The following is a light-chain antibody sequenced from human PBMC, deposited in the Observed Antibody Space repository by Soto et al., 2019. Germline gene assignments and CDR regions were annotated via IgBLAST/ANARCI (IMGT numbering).Light chain of an antibody. CDR3: QQRSNWPLN. CDR1: QSVSSY. J-gene: IGKJ4*01. Sequence: EIVLTQSPATLSLSPGERATLSCRASQSVSSYLAWYQQKPGQAPRLLIYDASNRATGIPARFSGSESGTDFTLTISSLEPEDFAVYDCQQRSNWPLNFGGGTKVEIK. V-gene: IGKV3-11*01. CDR2: DAS.